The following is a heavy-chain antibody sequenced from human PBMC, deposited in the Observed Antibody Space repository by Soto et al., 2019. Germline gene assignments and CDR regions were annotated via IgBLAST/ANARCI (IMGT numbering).Heavy chain of an antibody. Sequence: KPSETLSLTCTVSGGSVSSGDYYWSWIRQPPGKGLEWIGYIYYSGNTNYNPSLKSRVIISVDTSKSLFSLKLTSVTAADTAVYYCARIPVDTSMIYWLDPWGQGTLVTVSS. CDR3: ARIPVDTSMIYWLDP. CDR1: GGSVSSGDYY. J-gene: IGHJ5*02. D-gene: IGHD5-18*01. CDR2: IYYSGNT. V-gene: IGHV4-61*08.